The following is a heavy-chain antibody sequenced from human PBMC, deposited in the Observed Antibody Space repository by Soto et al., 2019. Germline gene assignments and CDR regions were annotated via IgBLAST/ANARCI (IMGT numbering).Heavy chain of an antibody. CDR1: GYTFPSNG. Sequence: QVPLVQSGAEVKKPGASVRVSCKASGYTFPSNGISWVRQAPGQGLEWMGWISAYNGNANYAQNLQGRVTMTTDTSTSTAYMELRSLRSDDTAVYYCARGRQTFGELYDAFDIWGQGTMVTVSS. V-gene: IGHV1-18*01. CDR2: ISAYNGNA. J-gene: IGHJ3*02. D-gene: IGHD3-10*01. CDR3: ARGRQTFGELYDAFDI.